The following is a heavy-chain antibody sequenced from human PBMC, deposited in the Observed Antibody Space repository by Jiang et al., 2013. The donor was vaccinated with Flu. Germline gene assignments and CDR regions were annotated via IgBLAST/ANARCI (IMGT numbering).Heavy chain of an antibody. CDR2: INTDGSTT. J-gene: IGHJ4*02. Sequence: GVGLVQPGGSLGLSCAASGFTFSGFWMHWVRQAPGKGLVYVSSINTDGSTTRYADSVKGRFTISRDNAKNTLHLQMNSLRAEDTAVYYCATLMGTRGLGDYWGQGTLVTVSS. V-gene: IGHV3-74*01. D-gene: IGHD2-8*01. CDR1: GFTFSGFW. CDR3: ATLMGTRGLGDY.